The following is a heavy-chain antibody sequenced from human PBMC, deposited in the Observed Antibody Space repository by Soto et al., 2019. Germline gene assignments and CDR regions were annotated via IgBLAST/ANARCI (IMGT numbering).Heavy chain of an antibody. CDR1: GYTFTGYY. V-gene: IGHV1-2*04. CDR2: INPNSGGT. CDR3: ARDSSREVVVAAARDYYGMDV. Sequence: ASVKVSCKASGYTFTGYYMHWVRQAPGQGLEWMGWINPNSGGTNYAQKFQGWVTTTRDTSISTAYMELSRLRSDDTAVYYCARDSSREVVVAAARDYYGMDVWGQGTTVTVSS. J-gene: IGHJ6*02. D-gene: IGHD2-15*01.